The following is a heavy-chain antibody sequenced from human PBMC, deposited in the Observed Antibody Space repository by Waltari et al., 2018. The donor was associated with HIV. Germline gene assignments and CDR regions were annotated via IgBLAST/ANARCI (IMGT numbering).Heavy chain of an antibody. V-gene: IGHV4-59*01. J-gene: IGHJ4*02. CDR1: GDSLTSNY. CDR3: ARGRRWVQFHGHYYFDY. D-gene: IGHD3-10*01. Sequence: QVQLQESGPGLVKPSETLSLTCNVSGDSLTSNYWNWIRQTPGKELEWLGYISYSGSTKDSPSFKSRLSVSIVSSKSQFSLKLRSVTAADTAVYYCARGRRWVQFHGHYYFDYWGQGILVTVSS. CDR2: ISYSGST.